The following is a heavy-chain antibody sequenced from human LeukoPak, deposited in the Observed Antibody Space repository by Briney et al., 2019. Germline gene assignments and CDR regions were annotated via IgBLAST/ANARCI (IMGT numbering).Heavy chain of an antibody. CDR3: ARSSYSSSSSV. Sequence: GGSLRLSCAVSGFTFSGFWMSWSHQAPGKGLEWVASINSDGSEGYYADAVKGRFTISRDNAKNSLYLQINSLRTEDTAVYYCARSSYSSSSSVWGQGTMVTVSS. CDR2: INSDGSEG. V-gene: IGHV3-7*03. D-gene: IGHD6-6*01. J-gene: IGHJ3*01. CDR1: GFTFSGFW.